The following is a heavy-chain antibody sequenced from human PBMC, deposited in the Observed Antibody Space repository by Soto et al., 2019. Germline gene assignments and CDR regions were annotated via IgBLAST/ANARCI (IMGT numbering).Heavy chain of an antibody. J-gene: IGHJ5*02. CDR3: ARVIPGAEAWFDP. Sequence: QGQLVQSGAEVKKPGASVKVSCSASGNTFTNVGVTWVRQAPGQGLEWMGWISAYTDDPNYAQKCQGRVTMTINTSTSTAYLDLRSLTSDDTAVYYCARVIPGAEAWFDPWGHGNLVTVSA. CDR1: GNTFTNVG. D-gene: IGHD2-2*01. V-gene: IGHV1-18*01. CDR2: ISAYTDDP.